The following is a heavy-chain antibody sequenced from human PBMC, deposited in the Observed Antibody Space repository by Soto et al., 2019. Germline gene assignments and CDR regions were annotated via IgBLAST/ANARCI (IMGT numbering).Heavy chain of an antibody. V-gene: IGHV3-7*01. CDR1: GFTFSTYW. CDR3: VCGGNFFIY. CDR2: MDQDGSET. J-gene: IGHJ4*02. Sequence: ESGGGLVQPGGSLRLSCAASGFTFSTYWMTWVRQPPGKGLEWVANMDQDGSETYYVDSVRGRFTVSRDNAKNSLYLQMNSLRVEDTAVYYCVCGGNFFIYWGQRTLVTVSP. D-gene: IGHD3-16*01.